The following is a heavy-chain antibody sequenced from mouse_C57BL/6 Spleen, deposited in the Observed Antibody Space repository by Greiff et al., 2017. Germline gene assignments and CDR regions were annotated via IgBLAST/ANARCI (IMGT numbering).Heavy chain of an antibody. Sequence: VQLKQSVAELVRPGASVKLSCTASGFNIKNTYMHWVKQRPEQGLEWIGRIDTANGNTKYAPKFQGMATITADTSSNTVYLQLSSLTAEDTAIYYCAAPFTTVVATDAMDYWGQGTSVTVSS. J-gene: IGHJ4*01. CDR1: GFNIKNTY. V-gene: IGHV14-3*01. D-gene: IGHD1-1*01. CDR2: IDTANGNT. CDR3: AAPFTTVVATDAMDY.